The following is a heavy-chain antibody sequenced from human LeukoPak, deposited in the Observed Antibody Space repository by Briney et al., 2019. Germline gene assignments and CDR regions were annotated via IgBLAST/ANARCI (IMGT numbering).Heavy chain of an antibody. J-gene: IGHJ4*02. D-gene: IGHD3-16*01. CDR1: GINFNEYG. V-gene: IGHV3-23*01. CDR3: ATGGTSYCFDF. Sequence: GGSLRLSCTASGINFNEYGMTWVRQAPGKGLEWVSRISIRGDETLYTDSVKGRFTISRDNSKNTLYLQMNSLRVDDTAVYYCATGGTSYCFDFWGQGTLVTVSS. CDR2: ISIRGDET.